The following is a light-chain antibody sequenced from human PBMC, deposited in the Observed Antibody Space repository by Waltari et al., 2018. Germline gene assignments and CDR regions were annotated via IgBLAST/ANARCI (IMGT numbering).Light chain of an antibody. CDR3: QQYNSWVT. J-gene: IGKJ4*01. V-gene: IGKV1-16*01. Sequence: DIQLTQSPSPLSASVGDRVTINCRASQDINGALAWFQHQPGKAPKTLIYDISTRATGIPARFSGSGSGTEFTLTISSLQSEDFVLYYCQQYNSWVTFGGGTKVEIK. CDR2: DIS. CDR1: QDINGA.